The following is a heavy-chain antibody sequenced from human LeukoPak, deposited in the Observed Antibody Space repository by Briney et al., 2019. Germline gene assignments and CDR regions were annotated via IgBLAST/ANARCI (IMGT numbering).Heavy chain of an antibody. CDR3: ARPRVGPRGYYFDY. V-gene: IGHV4-39*01. J-gene: IGHJ4*02. CDR1: GGSISSSDYY. CDR2: IYHSGST. D-gene: IGHD1-26*01. Sequence: SETLSLTCTVSGGSISSSDYYWGWIRQPPGKGLEWIGSIYHSGSTYYNPSLKSRVTISVDTSKNQFSLKLSSVTAADTAVYYCARPRVGPRGYYFDYWGQGTLVTVSS.